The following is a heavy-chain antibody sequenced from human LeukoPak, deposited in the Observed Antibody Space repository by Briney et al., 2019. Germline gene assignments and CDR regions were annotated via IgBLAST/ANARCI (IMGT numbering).Heavy chain of an antibody. V-gene: IGHV3-30*02. CDR3: ASTVSGSSLFDY. CDR2: IRYDGSNK. J-gene: IGHJ4*02. Sequence: PGGSLRLSCAASGFTFSSYGMHWVRQAPGKGLEWVAFIRYDGSNKYYADSVKGRFTISRDNSKNTLYLQMNSLRAEDTAVYYCASTVSGSSLFDYWGQGTLVTVSS. D-gene: IGHD6-6*01. CDR1: GFTFSSYG.